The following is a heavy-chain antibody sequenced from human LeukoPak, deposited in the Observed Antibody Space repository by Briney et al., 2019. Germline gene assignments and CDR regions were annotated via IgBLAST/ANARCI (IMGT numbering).Heavy chain of an antibody. V-gene: IGHV3-13*01. CDR3: ARVAAAGKGFDY. D-gene: IGHD6-13*01. CDR1: GFTFSSYD. Sequence: GGSLRLSCAASGFTFSSYDIHWVRQATGKGLEWVSGIGTAGEIYYPGSVKGRFTISRENAKNSLYLQMNSLRAGDTAVYYCARVAAAGKGFDYWGQGTLVTVSS. CDR2: IGTAGEI. J-gene: IGHJ4*02.